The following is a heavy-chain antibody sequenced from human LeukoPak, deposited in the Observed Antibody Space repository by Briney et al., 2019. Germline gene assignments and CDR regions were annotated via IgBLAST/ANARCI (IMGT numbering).Heavy chain of an antibody. CDR3: ARSKVRGVNGGY. V-gene: IGHV3-21*01. D-gene: IGHD3-10*01. Sequence: GGSLRLSCAASGFTFSSYSMNWVRQAPGKGLEWVSSISSSSSYIYYADSVKGRFTISRDNAKNSLYLQMNSLRAEDTAVYYCARSKVRGVNGGYWGQGTLVTVSS. J-gene: IGHJ4*02. CDR1: GFTFSSYS. CDR2: ISSSSSYI.